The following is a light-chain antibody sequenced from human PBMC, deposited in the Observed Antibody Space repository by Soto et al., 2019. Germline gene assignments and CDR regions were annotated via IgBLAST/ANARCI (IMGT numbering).Light chain of an antibody. J-gene: IGKJ4*01. Sequence: DIQMTQSPSSLSASVGDRVTITCRASQSISSWLAWYQQKPGKAPKLLIFDAFSLESGVPSRFSGSRSGTEFTLTISSLQPDDYATYYCPQYNSYSPLTFGGGTKVEIK. CDR1: QSISSW. V-gene: IGKV1-5*01. CDR2: DAF. CDR3: PQYNSYSPLT.